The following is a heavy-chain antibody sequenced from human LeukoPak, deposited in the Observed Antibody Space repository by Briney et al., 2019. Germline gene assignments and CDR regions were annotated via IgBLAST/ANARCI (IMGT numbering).Heavy chain of an antibody. J-gene: IGHJ4*02. D-gene: IGHD2-15*01. Sequence: SETLSFTCTVPGGSISSSSYYWGWIRQPPGKGLESIGSIYYSGSTYYNPHLKTRATISEATTKNQFSLKLSSVTAADTAVYYCARQYCSGGSCRFDYWGQGTLVTVSS. V-gene: IGHV4-39*01. CDR3: ARQYCSGGSCRFDY. CDR1: GGSISSSSYY. CDR2: IYYSGST.